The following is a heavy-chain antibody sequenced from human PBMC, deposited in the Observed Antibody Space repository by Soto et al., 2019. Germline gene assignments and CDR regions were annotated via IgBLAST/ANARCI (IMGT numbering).Heavy chain of an antibody. V-gene: IGHV3-23*01. Sequence: PGGSLRLSCAASGFTFSSYAMSWVRQAPGKGLEWVSAISGSGGSTYYADSVKGRFTISRGNSKNTLYLQMNSLRAEDTAIYYCAKYGQQLIYYYYYYMDVWGKGTTVTVSS. J-gene: IGHJ6*03. CDR2: ISGSGGST. CDR1: GFTFSSYA. D-gene: IGHD6-13*01. CDR3: AKYGQQLIYYYYYYMDV.